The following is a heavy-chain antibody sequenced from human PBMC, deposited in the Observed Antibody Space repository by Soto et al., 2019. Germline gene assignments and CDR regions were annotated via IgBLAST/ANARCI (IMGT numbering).Heavy chain of an antibody. Sequence: GGSLRLSCTASGFTFSTHWMDWVRQAPGKGLVWVSRIYFDGITTNYADSVKGRLTVSRDNAKNTVYLHVNTLRDEDTAVYYCARGGAMGVDYWGQGTLVTVSS. V-gene: IGHV3-74*01. D-gene: IGHD1-26*01. CDR1: GFTFSTHW. J-gene: IGHJ4*02. CDR3: ARGGAMGVDY. CDR2: IYFDGITT.